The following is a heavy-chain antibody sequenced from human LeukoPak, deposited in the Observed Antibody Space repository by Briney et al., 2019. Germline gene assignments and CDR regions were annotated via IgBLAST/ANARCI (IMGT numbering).Heavy chain of an antibody. CDR3: ARGPTQIPYYFDY. Sequence: SETLSLTCTVSGGSISSYYWSWLRQPPGKGLEWIGYIYYSGSTNYNPSLKSRVTISVDTSKNQFSLKLSSVTAADTAVYYCARGPTQIPYYFDYWGQGTLVTVSS. V-gene: IGHV4-59*01. J-gene: IGHJ4*02. CDR2: IYYSGST. CDR1: GGSISSYY.